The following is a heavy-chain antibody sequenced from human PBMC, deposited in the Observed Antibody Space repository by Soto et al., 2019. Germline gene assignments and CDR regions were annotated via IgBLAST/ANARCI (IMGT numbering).Heavy chain of an antibody. CDR1: GGTFSSYA. D-gene: IGHD3-3*01. V-gene: IGHV1-69*14. CDR2: IIPIFGTA. J-gene: IGHJ6*02. CDR3: ARGRRGSGYPYGMDV. Sequence: QVQLVQSGAEVKKPGSSVKVSCKASGGTFSSYAISWVRQAPGQGLEWMGGIIPIFGTANYAQKFQGRVTISGDTSMXTAYMELSSLRSEDTAVYYCARGRRGSGYPYGMDVWGQGTTVTVSS.